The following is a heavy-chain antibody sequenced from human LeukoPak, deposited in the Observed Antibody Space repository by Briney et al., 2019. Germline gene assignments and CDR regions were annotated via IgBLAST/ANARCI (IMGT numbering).Heavy chain of an antibody. Sequence: SGTLSLTCAVSGGSISNTNWWSWVRQPPGKGLEWIGEIYHSGSTNYNPSLKSRVTISVDTSKNQFSLKLSSVTAADTAVYYCASARIAAAGTFDYWGQGTLVTVSS. D-gene: IGHD6-13*01. CDR1: GGSISNTNW. V-gene: IGHV4-4*02. CDR3: ASARIAAAGTFDY. CDR2: IYHSGST. J-gene: IGHJ4*02.